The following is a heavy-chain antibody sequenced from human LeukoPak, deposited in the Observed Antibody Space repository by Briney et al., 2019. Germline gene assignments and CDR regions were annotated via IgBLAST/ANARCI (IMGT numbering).Heavy chain of an antibody. Sequence: ASVKVSCKASGYTFTGYYMHWVRQAPGQGLEWMGRINPNSGGTNYAQKFQGRVTMTRDTSISPAYMELSRLRSDGTAVYYCARWRRGTAMATEVIAPWGQGTLVTVSS. J-gene: IGHJ5*02. CDR2: INPNSGGT. CDR3: ARWRRGTAMATEVIAP. V-gene: IGHV1-2*06. D-gene: IGHD5-18*01. CDR1: GYTFTGYY.